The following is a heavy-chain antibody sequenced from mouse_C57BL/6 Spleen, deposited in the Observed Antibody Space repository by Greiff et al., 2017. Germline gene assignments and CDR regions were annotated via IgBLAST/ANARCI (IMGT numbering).Heavy chain of an antibody. D-gene: IGHD2-1*01. V-gene: IGHV3-6*01. J-gene: IGHJ4*01. CDR3: ARDRVDYGNYDAMDY. CDR2: ISYDGSN. CDR1: GYSITSGYY. Sequence: EVQVVESGPGLVKPSQSLSLTCSVTGYSITSGYYWNWIRQFPGNKLEWMGYISYDGSNNYNPSLKNRISITRDTSKNQFFLKLNSLTTEDTATYYCARDRVDYGNYDAMDYWGQGTSVTVSS.